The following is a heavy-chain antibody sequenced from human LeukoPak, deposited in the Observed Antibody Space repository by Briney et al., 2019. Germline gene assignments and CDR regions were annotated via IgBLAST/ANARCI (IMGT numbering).Heavy chain of an antibody. V-gene: IGHV4-59*01. CDR2: IYYSGST. CDR3: ARSTYGSGSYKIDY. CDR1: GFSISSYY. Sequence: SETLSLTCTVSGFSISSYYWSWIRQPPGKGLEWIGYIYYSGSTNYNPSLESRVTISVDTSKNQFSLKLSSVTAAGTAVYYCARSTYGSGSYKIDYWGQGTLVTVSS. J-gene: IGHJ4*02. D-gene: IGHD3-10*01.